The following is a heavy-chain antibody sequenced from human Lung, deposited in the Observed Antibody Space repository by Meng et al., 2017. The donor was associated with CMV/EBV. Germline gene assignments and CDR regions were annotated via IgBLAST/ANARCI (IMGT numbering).Heavy chain of an antibody. CDR3: ARDIRGSDYYYGMDV. CDR2: ISGSGAGT. D-gene: IGHD3-10*01. V-gene: IGHV3-23*01. CDR1: GFTFSTYA. J-gene: IGHJ6*02. Sequence: GGSLRLSCAASGFTFSTYAMSWVRQAPGKGLEWVSAISGSGAGTYYTDSVKGRFTISRDNARNSLFLQMNSLRAEDTAVYYCARDIRGSDYYYGMDVWGQGTTVPSP.